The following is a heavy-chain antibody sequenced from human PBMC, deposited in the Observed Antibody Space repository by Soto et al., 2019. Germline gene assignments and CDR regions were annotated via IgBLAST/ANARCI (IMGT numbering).Heavy chain of an antibody. D-gene: IGHD2-8*02. CDR3: ARDKITGLFDY. Sequence: SETLSLTCAVSGASIRSSNWWSWVRQPPGKGLEWIGEINHSGSTNYNPSLKSRVTISVDTSKNQFSLKLTSVTAADTAVYYCARDKITGLFDYWGQGTLVTVSS. CDR1: GASIRSSNW. CDR2: INHSGST. J-gene: IGHJ4*02. V-gene: IGHV4-4*02.